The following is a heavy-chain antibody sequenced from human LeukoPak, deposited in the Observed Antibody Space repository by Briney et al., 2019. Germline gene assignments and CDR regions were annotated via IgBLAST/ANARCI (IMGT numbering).Heavy chain of an antibody. Sequence: GGSLRLSCAASGFTFSSYAMSWVRQAPGKGLEWVSAISGSGGSTYYADSVKGRFTISRDNSKNTLYLQMNSLRADDTAVYYCAKDEQYQLPNYYGMDVWGQGTTVTVSS. J-gene: IGHJ6*02. CDR3: AKDEQYQLPNYYGMDV. CDR1: GFTFSSYA. D-gene: IGHD2-2*01. V-gene: IGHV3-23*01. CDR2: ISGSGGST.